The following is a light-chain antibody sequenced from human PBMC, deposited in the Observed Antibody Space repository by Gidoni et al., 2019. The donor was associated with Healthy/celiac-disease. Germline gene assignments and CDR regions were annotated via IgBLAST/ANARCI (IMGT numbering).Light chain of an antibody. CDR1: SGSVSTSYS. V-gene: IGLV8-61*01. Sequence: QTVVTPEPSFSVSPGGTVTLTRGLSSGSVSTSYSPSWYQQTPGQAPRTLIYNTNTPSSGVPDRFSGSIRGNKAALTITGAQADDESEYYCMLYIGIWVCGGGTKLTVL. J-gene: IGLJ3*02. CDR3: MLYIGIWV. CDR2: NTN.